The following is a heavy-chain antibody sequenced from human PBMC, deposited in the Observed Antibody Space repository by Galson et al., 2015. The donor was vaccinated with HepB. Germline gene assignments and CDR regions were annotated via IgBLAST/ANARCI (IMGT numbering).Heavy chain of an antibody. Sequence: SLRLSCAASGFTFSSYAMSWVRQAPGKGLEWVSAISGSGGSTYYADSVKGRFTISRDNSKNTLYLQMNSLRAEDTAVYYCAKDGRYFDWLSIPAGYGMDVWGQGTTVTVSS. J-gene: IGHJ6*02. V-gene: IGHV3-23*01. D-gene: IGHD3-9*01. CDR3: AKDGRYFDWLSIPAGYGMDV. CDR1: GFTFSSYA. CDR2: ISGSGGST.